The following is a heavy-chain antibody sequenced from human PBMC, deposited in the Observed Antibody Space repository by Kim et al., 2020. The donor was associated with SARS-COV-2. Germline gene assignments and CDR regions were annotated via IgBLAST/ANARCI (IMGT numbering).Heavy chain of an antibody. V-gene: IGHV1-69*13. Sequence: SVKVSCKASGGTFSSYAISWVRQAPGQGLEWMGGIIPIFGTANYAQKFQGRVTITADESTSTAYMELSSLRSEDTAVYYCAREDSSGYLLYWFDPWGQGTLVTVSS. D-gene: IGHD3-22*01. CDR2: IIPIFGTA. CDR1: GGTFSSYA. J-gene: IGHJ5*02. CDR3: AREDSSGYLLYWFDP.